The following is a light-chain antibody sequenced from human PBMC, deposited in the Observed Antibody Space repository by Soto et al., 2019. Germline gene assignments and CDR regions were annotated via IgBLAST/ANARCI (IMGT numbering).Light chain of an antibody. CDR1: SSDIGGYDY. CDR2: DVS. CDR3: NSYTTSSSLYV. Sequence: QSVLTQPASVSGSPGQSITFSCTGTSSDIGGYDYVSWYQQYPGKAPKLMIYDVSNRPSGVSDRFSGSKSANTASLTISGLQAEDEADYYCNSYTTSSSLYVFGTGTKVTVL. V-gene: IGLV2-14*01. J-gene: IGLJ1*01.